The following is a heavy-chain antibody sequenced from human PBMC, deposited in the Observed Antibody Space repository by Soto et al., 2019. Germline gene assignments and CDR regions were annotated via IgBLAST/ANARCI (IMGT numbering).Heavy chain of an antibody. V-gene: IGHV4-59*01. CDR3: ARHVDSTRAYYFDY. D-gene: IGHD5-18*01. CDR2: IYYSGTT. J-gene: IGHJ4*02. Sequence: SETLSLTCTVSGGSISSYYWSWIRQPPGKGLEWIGYIYYSGTTDYHPSLKIRVTISVDRSKNQFSLKLNSVTAADTAVYYCARHVDSTRAYYFDYWGQGTLVTVSS. CDR1: GGSISSYY.